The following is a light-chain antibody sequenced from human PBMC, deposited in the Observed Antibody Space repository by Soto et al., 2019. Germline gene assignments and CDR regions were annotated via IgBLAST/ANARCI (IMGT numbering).Light chain of an antibody. V-gene: IGKV1-39*01. CDR2: AAS. CDR1: QNISNY. Sequence: DIQMTQSPSSLSTSVGDRVTLTCRVSQNISNYLNWYQQKPGKAPKLLIYAASSLQSGVPSSFSGSGSGTDFTLTISSLQPEDFATYYCQQSYSTPFTFGPGTKVDIK. CDR3: QQSYSTPFT. J-gene: IGKJ3*01.